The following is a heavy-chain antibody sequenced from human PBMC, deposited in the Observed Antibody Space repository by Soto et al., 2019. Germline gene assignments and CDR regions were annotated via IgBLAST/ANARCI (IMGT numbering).Heavy chain of an antibody. J-gene: IGHJ4*02. CDR1: GFTFSNYG. V-gene: IGHV3-30*18. D-gene: IGHD1-26*01. CDR3: AKARVRIVGANSFDY. Sequence: SLRLSCVGSGFTFSNYGMHWVRQPPGKGLEWVALISDDGDKRYYADSVRGRLIISRDNSKDTLYLQMNSLGPDDTAVYFCAKARVRIVGANSFDYWGKGTPVTVS. CDR2: ISDDGDKR.